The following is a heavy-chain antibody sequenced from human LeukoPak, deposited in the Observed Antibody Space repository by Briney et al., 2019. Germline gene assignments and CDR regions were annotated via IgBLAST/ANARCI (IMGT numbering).Heavy chain of an antibody. J-gene: IGHJ6*03. Sequence: PSETLSLTCTVSGGSISSYYWSWIRQPPGKGLEWIGYIYYSGSTNYNPSLKSRVTISVDTSKDQFSLKLSSVTAADTVVYYCARVSFGVGDYYYYYMDVWGKGTTVTVSS. CDR2: IYYSGST. CDR1: GGSISSYY. V-gene: IGHV4-59*12. CDR3: ARVSFGVGDYYYYYMDV. D-gene: IGHD3-16*01.